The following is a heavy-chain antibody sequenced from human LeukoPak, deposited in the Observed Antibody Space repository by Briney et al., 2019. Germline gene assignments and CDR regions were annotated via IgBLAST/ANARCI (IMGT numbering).Heavy chain of an antibody. Sequence: SVKVSCKASGGTFSSYAISWVRQAPGQGLEWMGRIIPIFGTANYAQKFQGRVTITTDESTSTAYMELSSLRSEDTAVYYCARDGTRAYNWFDPWGQGTLVTVSS. CDR1: GGTFSSYA. J-gene: IGHJ5*02. V-gene: IGHV1-69*05. CDR3: ARDGTRAYNWFDP. CDR2: IIPIFGTA. D-gene: IGHD1-26*01.